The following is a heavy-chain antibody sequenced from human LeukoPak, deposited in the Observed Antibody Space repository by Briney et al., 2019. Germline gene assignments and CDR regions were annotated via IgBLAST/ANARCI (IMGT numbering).Heavy chain of an antibody. CDR3: ARGSAGFGELYPPDF. J-gene: IGHJ4*02. CDR2: INVGNGNV. D-gene: IGHD3-10*01. Sequence: ASVKVSCKASGYIFTRNAIHWVRQAPGQRLEWMGWINVGNGNVRYSRRFQGRVTITSDTSASTAYMELSSLTSEDTAIYYCARGSAGFGELYPPDFWGQGTQVTVSS. V-gene: IGHV1-3*01. CDR1: GYIFTRNA.